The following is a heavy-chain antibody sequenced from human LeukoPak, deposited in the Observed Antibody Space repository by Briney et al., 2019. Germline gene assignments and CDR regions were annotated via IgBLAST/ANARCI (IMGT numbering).Heavy chain of an antibody. Sequence: PGGSLRLSCAASGFTFSSYAMHWVRQAPGKGLEWVAVISYDGSNKYYADSVKGRFTISRDNSKNTLYLQMNSLRAEDTALYYCAKDSGGLLRGSPPAFDIWGQGTMVTVSS. V-gene: IGHV3-30-3*01. CDR3: AKDSGGLLRGSPPAFDI. CDR1: GFTFSSYA. CDR2: ISYDGSNK. J-gene: IGHJ3*02. D-gene: IGHD3-16*01.